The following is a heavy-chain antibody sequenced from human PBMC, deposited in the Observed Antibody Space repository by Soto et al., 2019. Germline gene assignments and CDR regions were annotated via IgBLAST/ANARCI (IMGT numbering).Heavy chain of an antibody. CDR1: GFSFSNCW. Sequence: EVQLVESGGGLVQPGGSLRLSCAASGFSFSNCWMHWVRQAPGMGLVWVSHINSDGSSTTYADSVKGRFTISRDNAKNTLYLQMNSLRAEDTAVYYCARAIGYYGMDVWGQGTTVTVSS. D-gene: IGHD3-22*01. J-gene: IGHJ6*02. CDR3: ARAIGYYGMDV. V-gene: IGHV3-74*01. CDR2: INSDGSST.